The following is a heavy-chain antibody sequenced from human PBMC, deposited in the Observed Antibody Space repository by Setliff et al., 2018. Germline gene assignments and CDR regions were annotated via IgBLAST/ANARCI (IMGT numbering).Heavy chain of an antibody. V-gene: IGHV1-18*01. J-gene: IGHJ4*02. CDR1: GYTFTDYG. CDR2: ISPYTGYT. CDR3: ERLVRYCSTTSCQRTSGDDF. D-gene: IGHD2-2*01. Sequence: VASVKVSCKASGYTFTDYGISWVRQAPGQGLEWMGWISPYTGYTFYAPQFQGRVIMTTDTSAKAADMDLRSLRSDDTAVYYCERLVRYCSTTSCQRTSGDDFWGLGTLVTVSS.